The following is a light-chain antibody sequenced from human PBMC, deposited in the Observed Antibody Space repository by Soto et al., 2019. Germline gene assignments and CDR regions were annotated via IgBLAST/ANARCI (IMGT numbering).Light chain of an antibody. CDR1: QSLSSF. CDR2: AAS. Sequence: DIQMTQSPSSLSASVGDRVTITCRASQSLSSFLNWYQQKPGKAPKLLIYAASSLQSGVPSRFSGSGSGTHFTLTISSLQTEDFANYYCQQSYSTPPTFGGGTKVEIK. V-gene: IGKV1-39*01. CDR3: QQSYSTPPT. J-gene: IGKJ4*01.